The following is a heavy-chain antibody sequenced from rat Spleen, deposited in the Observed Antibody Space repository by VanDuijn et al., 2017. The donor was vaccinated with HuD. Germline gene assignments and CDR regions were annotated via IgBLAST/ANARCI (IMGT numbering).Heavy chain of an antibody. CDR2: ITNSGGST. D-gene: IGHD1-11*01. CDR3: TTTEGTYWYFDF. J-gene: IGHJ3*01. V-gene: IGHV5-20*01. Sequence: EVQLVESGGGLVQPGISLKLSCAASGFNFNDYWMGWVRQAPTKGLEWVASITNSGGSTYYRDSVKGRFTISRDNAKNTLYLQMDSLRSEDTATYYCTTTEGTYWYFDFWGQGTLVTVSS. CDR1: GFNFNDYW.